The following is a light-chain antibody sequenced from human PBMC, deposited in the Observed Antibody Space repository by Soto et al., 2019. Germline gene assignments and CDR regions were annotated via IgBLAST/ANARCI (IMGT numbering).Light chain of an antibody. CDR1: QSVSSY. CDR3: QQRSNWPYT. J-gene: IGKJ2*01. CDR2: DAS. Sequence: EIVLTQSPATLSLSPGERATCSCRASQSVSSYLAWYQQKPGQAPRLLIYDASNRATGIPARFSGSGPGTDFTLTISSLEPEDFAVYYCQQRSNWPYTFGQGTKLEIK. V-gene: IGKV3D-11*02.